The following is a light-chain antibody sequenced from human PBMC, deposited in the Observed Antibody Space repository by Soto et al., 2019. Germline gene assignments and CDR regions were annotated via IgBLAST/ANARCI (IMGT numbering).Light chain of an antibody. CDR3: QQYDNPPYT. V-gene: IGKV1-33*01. CDR1: QDISNY. CDR2: DAS. J-gene: IGKJ2*01. Sequence: DLQMTQSPSSLSASVGDRVTITCQASQDISNYLNWYQQKPGKAPKLLIYDASNLETGVPPRFKGSGSGTDFTFTISSLQPEDIATYYCQQYDNPPYTFGQGTKLEIK.